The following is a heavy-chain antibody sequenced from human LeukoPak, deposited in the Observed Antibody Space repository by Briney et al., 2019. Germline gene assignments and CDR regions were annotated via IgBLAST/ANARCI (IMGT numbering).Heavy chain of an antibody. CDR3: AKKNRYTSGWSPSY. V-gene: IGHV3-21*01. CDR1: GFTFSSYS. D-gene: IGHD6-19*01. CDR2: ISSSSSYI. J-gene: IGHJ4*02. Sequence: GGSLRLSCAASGFTFSSYSMNWVRQAPGKGLEWVSSISSSSSYIYYADSVKGRFTISRDNAKNSLYLQMNSLRPEDTAVYYCAKKNRYTSGWSPSYWGQGTLVTVSS.